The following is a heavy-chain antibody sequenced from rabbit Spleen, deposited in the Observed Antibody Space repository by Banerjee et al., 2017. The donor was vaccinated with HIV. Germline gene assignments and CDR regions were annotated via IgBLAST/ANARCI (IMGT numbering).Heavy chain of an antibody. CDR3: ARDTATSFSSYGMDL. Sequence: QSVEESGGDLVKPGASLTLTCTASGLDFSSNVMCWVRQAPGKGLEWIACIEAGSSGFTYFASWAKGRFTISKTSSTTVTLQMTSLTAADTATYFCARDTATSFSSYGMDLWGPGTLVTVS. V-gene: IGHV1S40*01. CDR2: IEAGSSGFT. J-gene: IGHJ6*01. D-gene: IGHD1-1*01. CDR1: GLDFSSNV.